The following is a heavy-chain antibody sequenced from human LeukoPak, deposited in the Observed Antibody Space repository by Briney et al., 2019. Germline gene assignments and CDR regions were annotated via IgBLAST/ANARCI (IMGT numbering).Heavy chain of an antibody. CDR2: ISSSSSYI. J-gene: IGHJ4*02. CDR3: ARVIVGATDYYFDY. V-gene: IGHV3-21*06. D-gene: IGHD1-26*01. Sequence: GGSLRLSCAASGFTFSSYAMSWVRQAPGKGLEWVSSISSSSSYIYYADSVKGRFTISRDNAKNSLYLQMNSLRAEDTAVYYCARVIVGATDYYFDYWGQGTLVTVSS. CDR1: GFTFSSYA.